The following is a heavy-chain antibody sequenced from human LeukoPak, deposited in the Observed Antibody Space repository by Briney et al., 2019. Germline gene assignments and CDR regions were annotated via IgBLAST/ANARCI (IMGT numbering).Heavy chain of an antibody. CDR3: ARDPLNYDSSGYIRYYFDY. CDR1: GFTFSNYG. J-gene: IGHJ4*02. Sequence: PGGSLRLSCAASGFTFSNYGMHWVRQAPGQGLEWVAVIWYDGSNKYYADSVKGRFTISRDNSKNTLYLQMNNLRAEDTAVYYCARDPLNYDSSGYIRYYFDYWGQGTLVTVSS. D-gene: IGHD3-22*01. V-gene: IGHV3-33*01. CDR2: IWYDGSNK.